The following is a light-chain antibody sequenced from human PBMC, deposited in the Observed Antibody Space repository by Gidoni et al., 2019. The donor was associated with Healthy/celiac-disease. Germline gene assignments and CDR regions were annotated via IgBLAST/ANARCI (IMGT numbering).Light chain of an antibody. V-gene: IGLV2-14*03. Sequence: QSALTQPASVSGSPRQSITISCTGTSSDVGGYNYVSWYQHHPGKAPKLMIYDVSNRLSGVSNRFSGSKSGNTASLTISGLQAEDEADYYCSSYTSSSTLVVFGGGTKLTVL. J-gene: IGLJ2*01. CDR1: SSDVGGYNY. CDR3: SSYTSSSTLVV. CDR2: DVS.